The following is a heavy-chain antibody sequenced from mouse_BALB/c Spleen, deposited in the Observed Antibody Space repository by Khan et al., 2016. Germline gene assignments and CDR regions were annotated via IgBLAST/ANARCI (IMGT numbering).Heavy chain of an antibody. CDR3: ARSLVAARYFDV. CDR2: ISYSGST. Sequence: QLQESGPGLVKPSQSLSLTCTVTGYSITSDYAWHWIRQFPGNKLEWMGYISYSGSTSTNPSLRSRVSITRDPSKNQFFLQLNSVTTEDTATYYCARSLVAARYFDVWGAGTTVTVSS. J-gene: IGHJ1*01. D-gene: IGHD1-1*01. V-gene: IGHV3-2*02. CDR1: GYSITSDYA.